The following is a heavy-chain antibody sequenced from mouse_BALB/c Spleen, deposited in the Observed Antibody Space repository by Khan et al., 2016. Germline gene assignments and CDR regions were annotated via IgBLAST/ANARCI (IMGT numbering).Heavy chain of an antibody. D-gene: IGHD3-2*01. J-gene: IGHJ4*01. CDR1: GYSITSDYA. V-gene: IGHV3-2*02. CDR2: ITYSGST. CDR3: ALDRSGYRTMDC. Sequence: EVQLQESGPGLVKPSQSLSLTCTVTGYSITSDYAWNWIRQFPGNKLEWMGYITYSGSTSYNPSRISRISVTRDTSKNRFFLQLNSVTTEDTATYYCALDRSGYRTMDCWGRGTSVTVSS.